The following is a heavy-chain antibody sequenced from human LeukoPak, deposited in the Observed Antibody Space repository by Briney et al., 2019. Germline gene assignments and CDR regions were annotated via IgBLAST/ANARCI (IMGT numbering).Heavy chain of an antibody. CDR3: ARYSYGRTYYFDY. Sequence: PSETLSLTCTVSGGSISSGGYYWSWIRQHPGKGLEWIGYIYYSGSTYYNPSLKNRVTISVDTSKNQFSLKLSSVTAADTAVYYCARYSYGRTYYFDYWGQGTLVTVSS. V-gene: IGHV4-31*03. CDR2: IYYSGST. D-gene: IGHD5-18*01. CDR1: GGSISSGGYY. J-gene: IGHJ4*02.